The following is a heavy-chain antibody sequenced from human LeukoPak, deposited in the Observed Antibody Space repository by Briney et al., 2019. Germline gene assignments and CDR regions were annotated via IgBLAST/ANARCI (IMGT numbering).Heavy chain of an antibody. CDR1: GFTFSDYY. J-gene: IGHJ6*02. D-gene: IGHD4-17*01. Sequence: GGSLRLSRAASGFTFSDYYMSWIRQAPGKGLEWVSYISSSGSTIYYADSVKGRFTISRDNAKNSLYLQMNSLRAEDTAVYYCARDPVTLYYYYGMDVWGQGTTVTVSS. CDR3: ARDPVTLYYYYGMDV. V-gene: IGHV3-11*01. CDR2: ISSSGSTI.